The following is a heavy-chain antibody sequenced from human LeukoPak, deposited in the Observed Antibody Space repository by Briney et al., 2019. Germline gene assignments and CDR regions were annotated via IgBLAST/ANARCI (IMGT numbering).Heavy chain of an antibody. J-gene: IGHJ6*03. D-gene: IGHD3-22*01. V-gene: IGHV3-21*01. CDR2: ISSTSTFI. CDR3: ARDYFDSSDYPQTYYYYYMDV. Sequence: PGGSLRLSCAAYGFTFSRHSMNWVRQAPGKGLEWVASISSTSTFIYSADSVKGRFTISRDTAKNSLFLQMNSLRAEDTAIYYCARDYFDSSDYPQTYYYYYMDVWVKGTTVTVSS. CDR1: GFTFSRHS.